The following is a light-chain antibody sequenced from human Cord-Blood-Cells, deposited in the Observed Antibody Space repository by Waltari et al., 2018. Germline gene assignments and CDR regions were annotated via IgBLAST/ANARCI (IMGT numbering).Light chain of an antibody. J-gene: IGKJ1*01. CDR2: DAS. Sequence: EIVLTQSPATLSLSQGDRATLSCRASQSVSSYLAWYQQKPGQAPRLLIYDASNRATGIPARFSGSGSGTDFTLTISSLEPEDFAVYYCQQRSNWQTFGQGTKVEIK. V-gene: IGKV3-11*01. CDR3: QQRSNWQT. CDR1: QSVSSY.